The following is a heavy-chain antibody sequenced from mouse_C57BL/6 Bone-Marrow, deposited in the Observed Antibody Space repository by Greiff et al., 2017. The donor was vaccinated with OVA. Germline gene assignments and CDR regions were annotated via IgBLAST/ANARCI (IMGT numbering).Heavy chain of an antibody. J-gene: IGHJ3*01. CDR2: IDPSDSYT. D-gene: IGHD2-4*01. Sequence: QVQLQQPGAELVRPGTSVKLSCKASGYTFTSYWMHWVKQRPGQGLEWIGVIDPSDSYTNYNQKFKGKATLTVDTSSSTAYMQLSSLTSEDSAVYYGARGRRLPWFAYWGQGTLVTVSA. V-gene: IGHV1-59*01. CDR3: ARGRRLPWFAY. CDR1: GYTFTSYW.